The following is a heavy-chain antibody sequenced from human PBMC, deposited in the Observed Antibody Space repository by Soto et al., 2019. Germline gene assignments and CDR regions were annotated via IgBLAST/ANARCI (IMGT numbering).Heavy chain of an antibody. V-gene: IGHV5-51*01. CDR3: ARRLKGYCSSTSCSVPYYYYYGMDV. D-gene: IGHD2-2*01. CDR1: GYSFTSYW. Sequence: PGESLKISCKGSGYSFTSYWIGWVRQMPGKGLEWMGIIYPGDSDTRYSPSFQGQVTISADKSISTAYLQWSSLKASDTAMYYCARRLKGYCSSTSCSVPYYYYYGMDVWGQGTTVTVSS. J-gene: IGHJ6*02. CDR2: IYPGDSDT.